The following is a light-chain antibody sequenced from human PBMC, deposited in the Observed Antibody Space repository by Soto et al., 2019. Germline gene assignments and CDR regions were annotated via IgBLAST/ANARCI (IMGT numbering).Light chain of an antibody. CDR1: QSITTY. CDR2: DAS. J-gene: IGKJ5*01. CDR3: QQYDDLPIT. V-gene: IGKV1-33*01. Sequence: DIQMTQSPSSLSASVGDRVTITCRASQSITTYLNWYQQKPGKALKLLIYDASNLHPGVPSRFRGSGSGTESSFNITSLQPEDVATYYCQQYDDLPITFGQGTRLKIK.